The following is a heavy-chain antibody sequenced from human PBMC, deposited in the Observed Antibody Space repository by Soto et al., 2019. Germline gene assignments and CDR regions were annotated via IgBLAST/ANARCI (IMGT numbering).Heavy chain of an antibody. V-gene: IGHV3-23*01. D-gene: IGHD1-26*01. J-gene: IGHJ3*01. Sequence: CSLILSFAASGFPFIRYARSWVHQAPGKGLEWVSAISGSGGSTYYADSVKGRFTISRDNSKNTLYLQMNSLRAEDTAVYYCATSGALDAVDCWGKGTMVTVSS. CDR3: ATSGALDAVDC. CDR1: GFPFIRYA. CDR2: ISGSGGST.